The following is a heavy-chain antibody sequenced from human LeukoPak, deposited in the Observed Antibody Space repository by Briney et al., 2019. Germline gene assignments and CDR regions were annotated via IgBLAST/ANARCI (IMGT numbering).Heavy chain of an antibody. CDR3: ARDQLGESDY. CDR1: GFTFSSYW. Sequence: GGSLRLSCAASGFTFSSYWMTWVRQAPGMGLEWVANIKQDGSEKYYVDSVKGRFTISRDNAKNSLYLRMNSLRADDTAVYYCARDQLGESDYWGQGTLVTVSS. J-gene: IGHJ4*02. D-gene: IGHD3-10*01. CDR2: IKQDGSEK. V-gene: IGHV3-7*01.